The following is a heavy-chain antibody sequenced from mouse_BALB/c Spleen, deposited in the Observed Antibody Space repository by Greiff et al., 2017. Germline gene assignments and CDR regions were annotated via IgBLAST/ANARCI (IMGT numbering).Heavy chain of an antibody. CDR1: GFTFSSYA. V-gene: IGHV5-6-5*01. D-gene: IGHD5-5*01. Sequence: EVNLVESGGGLVKPGGSLKLSCAASGFTFSSYAMSWVRQTPEKRLEWVASISSGGSTYYPDSVKGRFTISRDNARNILYLQMSSLRSEDTAMYYCARGQDYPYAMDYWGQGTSVTVSS. CDR3: ARGQDYPYAMDY. CDR2: ISSGGST. J-gene: IGHJ4*01.